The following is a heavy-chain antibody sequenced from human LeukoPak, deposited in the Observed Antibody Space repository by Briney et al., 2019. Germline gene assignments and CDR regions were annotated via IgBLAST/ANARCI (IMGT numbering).Heavy chain of an antibody. Sequence: GASVKVSCKASGYTFTKYGVTWVRQAPGQGLEWMGWISGYNGNTNYAQELQGRVTMTTDTPTSTAYMELTSLRSDDTAFYYCARAPNWNYLYYFDYWGQGALVTVSS. D-gene: IGHD1-7*01. V-gene: IGHV1-18*04. CDR1: GYTFTKYG. CDR2: ISGYNGNT. J-gene: IGHJ4*02. CDR3: ARAPNWNYLYYFDY.